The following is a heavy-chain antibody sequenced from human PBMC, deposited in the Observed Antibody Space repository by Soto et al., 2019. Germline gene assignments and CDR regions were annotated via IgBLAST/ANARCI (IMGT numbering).Heavy chain of an antibody. CDR1: GYTFTSYA. J-gene: IGHJ4*02. CDR2: INAGNGNT. CDR3: ARDLGVATIIPDFADY. V-gene: IGHV1-3*01. D-gene: IGHD5-12*01. Sequence: ASVKVSCKASGYTFTSYAMHWVRQAPGQRLEWMGWINAGNGNTKYSQKFQGRVTITRDTSASTAYMELSSLRSEDTAVYYCARDLGVATIIPDFADYWGQGTLVTVSS.